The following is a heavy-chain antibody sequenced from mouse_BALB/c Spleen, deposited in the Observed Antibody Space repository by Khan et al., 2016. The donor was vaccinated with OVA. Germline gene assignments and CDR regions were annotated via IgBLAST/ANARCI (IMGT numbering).Heavy chain of an antibody. CDR1: GYTFTDYY. V-gene: IGHV1-84*02. Sequence: VQLQESGPELVKPGASVKISCKASGYTFTDYYINWVKQKPGKGLEWIGWSYPGSANAKYNEKFRGKATLTVDTSSSTAFMQLSSLTSEDTAVYFCAGRFDFWGQGTTLTVSS. CDR3: AGRFDF. J-gene: IGHJ2*01. CDR2: SYPGSANA.